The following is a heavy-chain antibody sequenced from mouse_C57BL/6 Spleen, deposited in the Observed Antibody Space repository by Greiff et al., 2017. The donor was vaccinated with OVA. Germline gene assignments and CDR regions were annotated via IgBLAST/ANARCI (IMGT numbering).Heavy chain of an antibody. V-gene: IGHV1-59*01. CDR2: IDPSDSYT. CDR3: AREGAYYSNE. Sequence: QVQLKQPGAELVRPGTSVKLSCKASGYTFTSYWMHWVKQRPGQGLEWIGVIDPSDSYTNYNQKFKGKATLTVDTSSSTAYMQLSSLTSEDSAVYYCAREGAYYSNEWGQGTTLTVSS. CDR1: GYTFTSYW. D-gene: IGHD2-5*01. J-gene: IGHJ2*01.